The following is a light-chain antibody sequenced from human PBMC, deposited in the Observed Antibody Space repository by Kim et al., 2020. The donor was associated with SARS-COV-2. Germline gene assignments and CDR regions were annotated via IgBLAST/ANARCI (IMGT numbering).Light chain of an antibody. CDR2: DAS. J-gene: IGKJ2*01. CDR3: QQYDTSPYT. V-gene: IGKV3-20*01. CDR1: QSVSSTY. Sequence: EIVLTQSPGTLSLSPGERATLSCRASQSVSSTYLAWYQQKPGQAPRLLIYDASSRATAIPNRFSGSGSGTDFTLTISRLEPEDFAVYYCQQYDTSPYTFGQGTKLEI.